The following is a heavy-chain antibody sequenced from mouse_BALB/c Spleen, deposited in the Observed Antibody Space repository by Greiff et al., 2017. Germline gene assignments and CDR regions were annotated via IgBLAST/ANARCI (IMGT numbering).Heavy chain of an antibody. D-gene: IGHD2-4*01. CDR3: ARYGDYDWFAY. V-gene: IGHV1-54*01. J-gene: IGHJ3*01. CDR2: INPGSGGT. Sequence: QVQLQQSGAELVRPGTSVKVSCKASGYAFTNYLIEWVKQRPGQGLEWIGVINPGSGGTNYNEKFKGKATLTADKSSSTPYMQLSSLTADDSAVYFCARYGDYDWFAYWGQGTLVTVSA. CDR1: GYAFTNYL.